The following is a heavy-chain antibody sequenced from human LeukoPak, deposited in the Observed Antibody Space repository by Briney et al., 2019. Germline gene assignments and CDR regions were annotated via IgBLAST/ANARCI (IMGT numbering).Heavy chain of an antibody. V-gene: IGHV3-23*01. J-gene: IGHJ6*03. Sequence: GGSLRLSCAASGFTFSSYAMSWVRQAPGKGLERVSAISGSGGSTYYADSVKGRSTISRDNSKNTLYLQMNSLRAEDTAVYYCAKAGYGCSSTSCYLYYYYYMDVWGKGTTVTVSS. CDR3: AKAGYGCSSTSCYLYYYYYMDV. D-gene: IGHD2-2*01. CDR2: ISGSGGST. CDR1: GFTFSSYA.